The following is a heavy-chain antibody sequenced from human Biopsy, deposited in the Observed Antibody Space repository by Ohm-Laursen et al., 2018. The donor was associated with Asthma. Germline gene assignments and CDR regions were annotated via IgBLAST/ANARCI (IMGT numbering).Heavy chain of an antibody. D-gene: IGHD6-19*01. CDR2: INGKSNSI. CDR1: GFTFSDYY. CDR3: ARDSYSSGLYDDFES. V-gene: IGHV3-11*01. J-gene: IGHJ4*02. Sequence: LSLTCAASGFTFSDYYMRWIRPALGKGLEWISYINGKSNSIEYADSVKGRFTISRDNAKNSLYLQMNSLRAEDTAVYYCARDSYSSGLYDDFESWGQGTLVTVSS.